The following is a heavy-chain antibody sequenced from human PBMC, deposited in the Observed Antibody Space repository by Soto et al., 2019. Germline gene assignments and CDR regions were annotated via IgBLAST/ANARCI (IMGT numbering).Heavy chain of an antibody. J-gene: IGHJ3*02. Sequence: NPGGSLRLSCAASGFTFSDYYMSWIRQAPGKGLEWVSYISSSGSTIYYADSVKGRFTISRDNAKNSLYLQMNSLRAEDTAVYYCARVCSSTSCHDAFDIWGQGTMVTVSS. CDR3: ARVCSSTSCHDAFDI. CDR1: GFTFSDYY. D-gene: IGHD2-2*01. V-gene: IGHV3-11*01. CDR2: ISSSGSTI.